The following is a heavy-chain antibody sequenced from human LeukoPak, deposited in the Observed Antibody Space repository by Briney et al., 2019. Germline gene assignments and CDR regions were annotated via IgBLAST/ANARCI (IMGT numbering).Heavy chain of an antibody. Sequence: GGSLRLSCAASGFTVSQNYMSWVRQAPGKGLEWVSYISSSSSTIYYADSVKGRFTISRDNAKNSLYLQMNSLRAEDTAVYYCARDYSNSAEYFQHWGQSTLVTVSS. CDR3: ARDYSNSAEYFQH. V-gene: IGHV3-11*04. D-gene: IGHD4-11*01. J-gene: IGHJ1*01. CDR2: ISSSSSTI. CDR1: GFTVSQNY.